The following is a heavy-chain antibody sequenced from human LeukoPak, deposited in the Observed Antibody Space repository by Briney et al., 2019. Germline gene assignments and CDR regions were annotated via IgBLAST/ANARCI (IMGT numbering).Heavy chain of an antibody. J-gene: IGHJ6*03. CDR1: GGSISTSNYY. V-gene: IGHV3-11*04. D-gene: IGHD1-26*01. Sequence: PSETLSLTCTVSGGSISTSNYYWGWIRQPPGKGLEWVSYISSSSSTIYYADSVKGRFTISRDNAKNSPYLQMNSLRAEDTAVYYCAREGVGASYYYYYYMDVWGKGTTVTVSS. CDR2: ISSSSSTI. CDR3: AREGVGASYYYYYYMDV.